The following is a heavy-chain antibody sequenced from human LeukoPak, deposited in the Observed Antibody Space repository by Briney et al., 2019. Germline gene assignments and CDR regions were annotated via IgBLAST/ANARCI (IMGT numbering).Heavy chain of an antibody. J-gene: IGHJ5*02. CDR2: IYTSGST. D-gene: IGHD1-26*01. CDR3: ARVGSYLPLVWFDP. V-gene: IGHV4-4*07. Sequence: PSETLSLTCTVSGGSISSYYWSWIRQPAGKGLEWIGRIYTSGSTNYNPSLKSRVTISVDTSKNQFSLKLSSVTAADTAVYYCARVGSYLPLVWFDPWGQGTLVTVSS. CDR1: GGSISSYY.